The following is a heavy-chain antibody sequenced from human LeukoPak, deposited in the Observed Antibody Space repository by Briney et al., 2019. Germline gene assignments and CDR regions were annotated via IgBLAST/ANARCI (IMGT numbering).Heavy chain of an antibody. CDR3: VPLGGLGYYQYGMDV. D-gene: IGHD3/OR15-3a*01. J-gene: IGHJ6*02. V-gene: IGHV3-23*01. Sequence: GGSLRLSCAASGYTFSYFSLNWVRQAPGKGLEWVAYISVSGSRTSYADSVRGRFTVSRDNSKNTLFLQIDSLRTEDTAVYYCVPLGGLGYYQYGMDVWGRGTTVTVSS. CDR2: ISVSGSRT. CDR1: GYTFSYFS.